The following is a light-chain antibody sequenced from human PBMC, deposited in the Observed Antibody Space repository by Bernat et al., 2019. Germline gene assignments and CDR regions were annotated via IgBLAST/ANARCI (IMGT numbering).Light chain of an antibody. CDR2: RDN. V-gene: IGLV3-1*01. CDR3: QAWDSSTGV. Sequence: SFELTQPPSVSVSPGQTASITCSGDRLGNKYTCWYRQKPGQSPVLVIYRDNKRHSGIPERFSGSHSGNTATLTISGTQTMDEADYYCQAWDSSTGVFGGGTRLTV. CDR1: RLGNKY. J-gene: IGLJ3*02.